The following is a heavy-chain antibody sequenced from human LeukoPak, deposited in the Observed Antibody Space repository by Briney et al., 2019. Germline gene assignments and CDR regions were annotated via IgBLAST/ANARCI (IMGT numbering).Heavy chain of an antibody. Sequence: PSETLSLTCTVSGGSISNYYWSWIRQPAGKGLEWIGRIYSSGSTSYNPSLKSRVTMSVDTSKNQFSLKLSSLTAADTAVYYCARTTEGYCSSTSCYGFSYSYYMDVWGKGTTVTISS. CDR1: GGSISNYY. J-gene: IGHJ6*03. D-gene: IGHD2-2*01. V-gene: IGHV4-4*07. CDR3: ARTTEGYCSSTSCYGFSYSYYMDV. CDR2: IYSSGST.